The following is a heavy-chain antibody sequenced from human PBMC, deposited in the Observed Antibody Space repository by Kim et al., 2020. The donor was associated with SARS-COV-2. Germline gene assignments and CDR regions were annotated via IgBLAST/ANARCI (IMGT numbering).Heavy chain of an antibody. V-gene: IGHV4-31*03. J-gene: IGHJ4*02. CDR3: AREPGP. CDR2: VCYRDIT. CDR1: GGSISTGGYF. D-gene: IGHD3-10*01. Sequence: SETLSLTCTVSGGSISTGGYFWTWIRQHPVKGLEWIGYVCYRDITSYNPSLGSRVTMSIDSSKNQFSLRLNSVTAADTAVYYCAREPGPWGQGTLVTVSS.